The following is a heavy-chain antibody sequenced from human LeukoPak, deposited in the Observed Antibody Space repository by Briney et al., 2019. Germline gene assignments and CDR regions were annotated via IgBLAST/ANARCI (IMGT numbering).Heavy chain of an antibody. D-gene: IGHD3-10*01. J-gene: IGHJ4*02. V-gene: IGHV3-23*01. CDR3: AKDTRGLKPYYFDH. Sequence: GGSLRLSCAASGFTFRSYAMNWVRQAPGKGLEWVSGLSDSGYGTYYADSVKGRFTISRDNSKNTLYLQMNSLRAGDTAVYYCAKDTRGLKPYYFDHWGQGIMVTVSS. CDR1: GFTFRSYA. CDR2: LSDSGYGT.